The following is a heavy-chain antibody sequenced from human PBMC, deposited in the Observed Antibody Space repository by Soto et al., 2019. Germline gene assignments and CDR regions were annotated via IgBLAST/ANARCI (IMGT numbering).Heavy chain of an antibody. CDR1: GGSFSGYY. CDR2: INHSGST. J-gene: IGHJ6*02. Sequence: SETLSLTCAVYGGSFSGYYWSWIRQPPGKGLEWIGEINHSGSTNYNPSLKSRVTISVDTSKNQFSLKLSSVTAADTAVYYCARGDYGDYYYYYYGMDVWGQGTTVTVYS. D-gene: IGHD4-17*01. V-gene: IGHV4-34*01. CDR3: ARGDYGDYYYYYYGMDV.